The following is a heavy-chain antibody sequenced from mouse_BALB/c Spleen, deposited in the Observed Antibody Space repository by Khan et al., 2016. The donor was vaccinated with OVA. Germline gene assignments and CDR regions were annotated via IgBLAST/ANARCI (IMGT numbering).Heavy chain of an antibody. Sequence: EVELVESGGGLVKPGGSLKLSCAASGFTFSDYYMYWVRQTPEKRLEWVATISHGGSSTFYPESVKGRFTLSRDNSKNNLDLQMNSLKSEDTAIYYCARAGYGGFAYWGQGTLVTVSA. J-gene: IGHJ3*01. CDR1: GFTFSDYY. CDR3: ARAGYGGFAY. V-gene: IGHV5-4*02. D-gene: IGHD1-1*02. CDR2: ISHGGSST.